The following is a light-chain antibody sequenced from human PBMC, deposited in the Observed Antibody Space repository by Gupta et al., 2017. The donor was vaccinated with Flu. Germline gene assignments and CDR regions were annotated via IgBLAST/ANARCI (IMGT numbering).Light chain of an antibody. CDR3: LQDNSFRT. CDR2: AAS. CDR1: RGIRNG. Sequence: DIQMTQSPSSLSASVGDRVTITCRASRGIRNGLAWYQQKPGKAPNRLIYAASTLQPGVPSRFSGSGFGTEFTLTSSSRQPEDFATYYLLQDNSFRTFGQGTRVEIK. V-gene: IGKV1-17*01. J-gene: IGKJ1*01.